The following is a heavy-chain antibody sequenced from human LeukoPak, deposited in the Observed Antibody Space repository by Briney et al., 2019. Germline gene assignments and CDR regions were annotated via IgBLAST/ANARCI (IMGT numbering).Heavy chain of an antibody. D-gene: IGHD6-13*01. V-gene: IGHV4-61*05. CDR3: ARQSSSNWYLDF. CDR1: GGSISSSSYY. Sequence: SETLSLTCTVSGGSISSSSYYWSWIRQPPGKGLEWIGYIYYSGSTNYNPSLKSRVTMSVDTSKNQFSLKLSSVTAADTAVYYCARQSSSNWYLDFWGQGTLVTVSS. CDR2: IYYSGST. J-gene: IGHJ4*02.